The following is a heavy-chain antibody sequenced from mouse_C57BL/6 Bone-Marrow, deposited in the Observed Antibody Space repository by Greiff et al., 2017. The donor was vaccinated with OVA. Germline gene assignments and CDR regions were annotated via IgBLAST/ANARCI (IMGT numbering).Heavy chain of an antibody. J-gene: IGHJ1*03. CDR3: ARKRYFDV. CDR2: INPGSGGT. CDR1: GYAFTNYL. V-gene: IGHV1-54*01. Sequence: VQLQQSGAELVRPGTSVKVSCKASGYAFTNYLIEWVKQRPGQGLEWIGVINPGSGGTNYNEKFKGKATLTADKSSSTAYMQLSSLTSEDSAVYCCARKRYFDVWGTGTTVTVSS.